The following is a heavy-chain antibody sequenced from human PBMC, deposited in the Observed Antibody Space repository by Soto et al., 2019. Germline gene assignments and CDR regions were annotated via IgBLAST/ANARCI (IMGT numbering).Heavy chain of an antibody. V-gene: IGHV3-23*01. CDR2: ISGGGRST. D-gene: IGHD1-7*01. Sequence: PGGSLRLSCAASGFTFSNYAMSWVRQAPGKGLEWVSNISGGGRSTYHIDSVKARFTISRDNSTHTLYLQMSSLRAEDTAVYYCAQRTNWNYIRDAFDIWGQGTMVTVSS. J-gene: IGHJ3*02. CDR1: GFTFSNYA. CDR3: AQRTNWNYIRDAFDI.